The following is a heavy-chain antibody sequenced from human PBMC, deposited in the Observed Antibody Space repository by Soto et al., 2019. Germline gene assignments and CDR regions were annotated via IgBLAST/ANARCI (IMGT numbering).Heavy chain of an antibody. CDR3: ARQAAFYCSGGSCYGWFDP. Sequence: SETLSLTCTVSGGSISSSSYYWGWIRQPPGKGLEWIGSIYYSGSTYYNPSPKSRVTISVDTSKNQFSLKLGSVTAADTAVYYCARQAAFYCSGGSCYGWFDPWGQGTLVTVSS. J-gene: IGHJ5*02. CDR1: GGSISSSSYY. V-gene: IGHV4-39*01. CDR2: IYYSGST. D-gene: IGHD2-15*01.